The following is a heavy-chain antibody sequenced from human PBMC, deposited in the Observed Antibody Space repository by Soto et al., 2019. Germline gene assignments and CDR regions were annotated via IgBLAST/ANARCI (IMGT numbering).Heavy chain of an antibody. D-gene: IGHD3-9*01. CDR2: INHSGST. CDR3: ARGRGTGYPAPWYCFDI. V-gene: IGHV4-34*01. J-gene: IGHJ3*02. CDR1: GGSFSGYY. Sequence: PSETLSLTCAVYGGSFSGYYWSWIRQPPGKGLEWIGEINHSGSTNYNPSLKSRVTISVDTSKNQFSLKLSSVTAADTAVYYCARGRGTGYPAPWYCFDIWGQGTMVTVSS.